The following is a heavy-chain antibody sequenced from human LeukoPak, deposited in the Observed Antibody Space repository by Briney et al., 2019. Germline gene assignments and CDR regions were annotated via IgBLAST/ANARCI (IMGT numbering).Heavy chain of an antibody. CDR3: ARQGYYDFWSGQHDY. V-gene: IGHV4-39*01. D-gene: IGHD3-3*01. Sequence: SETLSLTCTVSGGSISSSSYYWGWIRQPPGKGLEWIGSIYYSGSIYYNPSLKSRVTISVDTSKNQFSLKLSSVTAADTAVYYCARQGYYDFWSGQHDYWGQGTLVTVSS. CDR1: GGSISSSSYY. CDR2: IYYSGSI. J-gene: IGHJ4*02.